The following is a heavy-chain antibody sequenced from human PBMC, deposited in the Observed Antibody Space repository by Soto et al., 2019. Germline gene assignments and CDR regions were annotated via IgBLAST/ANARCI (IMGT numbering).Heavy chain of an antibody. J-gene: IGHJ3*02. D-gene: IGHD6-19*01. CDR3: AGRTVASSWTSDI. CDR1: GFIFTRYA. V-gene: IGHV3-23*01. CDR2: ISGTAGKT. Sequence: GGSLGLSCAASGFIFTRYAMAWVRQVPGKGLEWLAGISGTAGKTYYLDSVKGRFTISRDTSRNTVFLQMNSLRADDTAIYFCAGRTVASSWTSDIWGQGTMVTVSS.